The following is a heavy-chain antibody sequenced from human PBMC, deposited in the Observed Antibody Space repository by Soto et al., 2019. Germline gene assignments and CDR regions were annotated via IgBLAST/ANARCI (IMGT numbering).Heavy chain of an antibody. CDR3: AKGVVREPAYFDY. J-gene: IGHJ4*02. D-gene: IGHD3-10*01. Sequence: GGSLRVSCTVSGLTLNPFAMYWVRPAPGKGLEWGALISYDGINEDYAESVRVRFTISRDNSKNTLYLDMNSLSAEDSAVYFCAKGVVREPAYFDYWGQGTLVTVPQ. CDR2: ISYDGINE. CDR1: GLTLNPFA. V-gene: IGHV3-30*18.